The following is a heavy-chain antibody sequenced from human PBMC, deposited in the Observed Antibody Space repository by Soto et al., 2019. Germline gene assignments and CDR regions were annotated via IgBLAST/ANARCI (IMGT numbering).Heavy chain of an antibody. CDR3: ASGSDYEYYFDY. J-gene: IGHJ4*02. CDR2: ISGSGGST. CDR1: GFTFSSYA. V-gene: IGHV3-23*01. Sequence: EVQLLASGGGLVQPGGSLRLSCAASGFTFSSYAMSWVRQAPGKGLGWVSAISGSGGSTYYADSVKGRFTISRDNSKNTLYLQMNSLRAEDTAVYYCASGSDYEYYFDYWGQGTLVTVSS. D-gene: IGHD1-26*01.